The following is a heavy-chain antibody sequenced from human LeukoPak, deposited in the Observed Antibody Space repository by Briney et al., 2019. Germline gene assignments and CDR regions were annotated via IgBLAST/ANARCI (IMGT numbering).Heavy chain of an antibody. Sequence: PGGSLRLSCAASGFSFSSFAMSWVRQAPGKGQEWVSTISGRGDGTYYADSVKGRFAISRDNSKNTLYLQMNSLRPEDTAVYSCAKDRVPAAKSLSYYYGMDVWGQGTTVTVSS. J-gene: IGHJ6*02. CDR2: ISGRGDGT. CDR1: GFSFSSFA. D-gene: IGHD2-2*01. CDR3: AKDRVPAAKSLSYYYGMDV. V-gene: IGHV3-23*01.